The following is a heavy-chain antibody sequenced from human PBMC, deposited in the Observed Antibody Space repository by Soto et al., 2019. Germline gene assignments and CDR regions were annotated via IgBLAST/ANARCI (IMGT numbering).Heavy chain of an antibody. V-gene: IGHV4-39*01. J-gene: IGHJ5*01. D-gene: IGHD2-15*01. CDR2: IYYSGST. CDR3: TRITPIFCSGGSCYSGWFEH. Sequence: SETLYLTCTVSGGSISSSSYYWGWIRQPPGKGLEWIGSIYYSGSTYYNPSLKSRVTISVDTSKNQFSLKLSSVTAADTAVYYCTRITPIFCSGGSCYSGWFEHWDQGTLVTVSS. CDR1: GGSISSSSYY.